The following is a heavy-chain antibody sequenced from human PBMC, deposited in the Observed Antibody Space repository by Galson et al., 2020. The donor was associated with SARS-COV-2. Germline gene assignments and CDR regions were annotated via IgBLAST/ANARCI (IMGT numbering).Heavy chain of an antibody. CDR1: GYTFTSYG. CDR3: ARVGTVTTGTLYWYFDL. V-gene: IGHV1-18*04. J-gene: IGHJ2*01. D-gene: IGHD4-17*01. Sequence: ASVKVSCKASGYTFTSYGISWVRQAPGQGLEWMGWISAYNCNTNYAQKLQGRVTMTTDTSTSTAYMELRSLRSDDTAVYYCARVGTVTTGTLYWYFDLWGRGTLVTVS. CDR2: ISAYNCNT.